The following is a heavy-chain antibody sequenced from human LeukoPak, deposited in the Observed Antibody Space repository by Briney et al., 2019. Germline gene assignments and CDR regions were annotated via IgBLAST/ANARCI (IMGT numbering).Heavy chain of an antibody. CDR1: GFTFSSYA. V-gene: IGHV3-23*01. CDR3: AKDQGYYYGSGSSNWFDP. CDR2: ISGSGGST. J-gene: IGHJ5*02. D-gene: IGHD3-10*01. Sequence: GGSLRLSCAASGFTFSSYAMSWVRQAPGEGLEWVSAISGSGGSTYYADSVKGRFTISRDNSENTLYLQMNSLRAEDTAVYYCAKDQGYYYGSGSSNWFDPWGQGTLVTVSS.